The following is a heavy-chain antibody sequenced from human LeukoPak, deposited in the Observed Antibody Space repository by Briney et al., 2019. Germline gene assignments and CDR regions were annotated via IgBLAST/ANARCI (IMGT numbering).Heavy chain of an antibody. D-gene: IGHD1-26*01. Sequence: GGSLRLSCAASGFTVSSNYMSWVRQVPGKGLEWVSAISGIGGGSTYYADSVKGRFIISRDNSKNTLYVQMNSLRAEDTAVYYCAKLVGASNFDYWGQGTLVTVSS. CDR1: GFTVSSNY. J-gene: IGHJ4*02. CDR3: AKLVGASNFDY. CDR2: ISGIGGGST. V-gene: IGHV3-23*01.